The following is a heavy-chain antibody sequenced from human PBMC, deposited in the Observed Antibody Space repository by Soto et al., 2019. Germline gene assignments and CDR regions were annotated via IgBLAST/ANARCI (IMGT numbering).Heavy chain of an antibody. Sequence: SETQSLTCTVSGGSISSGDYYWSWIRQPPGKGLEWIGYIYYSGSTYYNPSLKSRVTISVDTSKNQFSLKLSSVTAADTAVYYCARAKNDFWSGYHNWFDPWGQGTLVT. CDR1: GGSISSGDYY. CDR2: IYYSGST. CDR3: ARAKNDFWSGYHNWFDP. D-gene: IGHD3-3*01. J-gene: IGHJ5*02. V-gene: IGHV4-30-4*01.